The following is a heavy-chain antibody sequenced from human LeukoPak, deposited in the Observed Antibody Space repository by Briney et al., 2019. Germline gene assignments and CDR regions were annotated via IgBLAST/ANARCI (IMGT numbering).Heavy chain of an antibody. Sequence: SETLSLTCTVSGGSISTGDYYWGWIRQPPGKGLEWIGSIYYSGSTYYNPSLKSRVTISVDMSKNQFSLKLSSVTAADTAVYYCARALRVATIIHYYYYMDVWGKGTTVTISS. CDR1: GGSISTGDYY. D-gene: IGHD5-12*01. CDR2: IYYSGST. CDR3: ARALRVATIIHYYYYMDV. V-gene: IGHV4-39*07. J-gene: IGHJ6*03.